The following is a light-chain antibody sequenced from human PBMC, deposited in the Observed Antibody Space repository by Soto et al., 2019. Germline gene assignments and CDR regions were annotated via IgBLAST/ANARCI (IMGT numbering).Light chain of an antibody. CDR2: GAS. J-gene: IGKJ1*01. CDR3: QQYGGSPT. CDR1: QSVSSSN. Sequence: EIGLTQSAGTLSLSPGERGTLSCRASQSVSSSNLAWYQQKPGQAPRLLIYGASNSTTGIPDKFSSSGSGTDFTLTISRLEPEDVAVYYCQQYGGSPTFGQGTKVDIK. V-gene: IGKV3-20*01.